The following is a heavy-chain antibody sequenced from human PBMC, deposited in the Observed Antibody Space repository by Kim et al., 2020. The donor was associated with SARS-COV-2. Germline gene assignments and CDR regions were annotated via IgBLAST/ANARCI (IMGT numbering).Heavy chain of an antibody. CDR3: ARKRPGRSGPYFDY. V-gene: IGHV4-31*03. J-gene: IGHJ4*02. CDR2: MFYDGTT. D-gene: IGHD3-10*01. CDR1: GVSLSGGGHY. Sequence: SETLSLTCSVSGVSLSGGGHYWSWIRQFPGKGLEWIGHMFYDGTTYFNPSLKSRLTMSVYMSQSQFSLKLTSVAAADTAVYYCARKRPGRSGPYFDYWGQGILILVSS.